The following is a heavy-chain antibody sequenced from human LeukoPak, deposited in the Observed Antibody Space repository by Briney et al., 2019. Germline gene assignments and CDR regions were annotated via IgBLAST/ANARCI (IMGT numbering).Heavy chain of an antibody. Sequence: GGSLRLSCAASGFPFSSYSMTWVRQAPGKGLEWVAVISYDGSNKYYADSVKGRFTISRDNSKNTLYLQMNSLRAEDTAVYYCARDYAVVVTATAGFDYWGQGTLVTVSS. J-gene: IGHJ4*02. D-gene: IGHD2-21*02. V-gene: IGHV3-30-3*01. CDR3: ARDYAVVVTATAGFDY. CDR2: ISYDGSNK. CDR1: GFPFSSYS.